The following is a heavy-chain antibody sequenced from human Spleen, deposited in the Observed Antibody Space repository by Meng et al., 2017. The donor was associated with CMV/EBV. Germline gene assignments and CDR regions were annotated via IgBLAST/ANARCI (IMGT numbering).Heavy chain of an antibody. CDR1: GFTFSSYW. V-gene: IGHV3-30-3*01. CDR3: ARDRFRIGYSSSWYPYYYYGMDV. CDR2: ISYDGSNK. J-gene: IGHJ6*02. D-gene: IGHD6-13*01. Sequence: GESLKISCAAPGFTFSSYWMSWVRQAPGKGLEWVAVISYDGSNKYYADSVKGRFTVSRDNSKNTLYLQMNSLRAEDTAVYYCARDRFRIGYSSSWYPYYYYGMDVWGQGTTVTVSS.